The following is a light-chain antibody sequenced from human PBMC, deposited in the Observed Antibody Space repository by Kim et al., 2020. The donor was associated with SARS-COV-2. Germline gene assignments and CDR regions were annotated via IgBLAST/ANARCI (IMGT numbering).Light chain of an antibody. V-gene: IGKV1-9*01. CDR2: AAS. CDR3: QQYNFYPRT. CDR1: KDIRYH. Sequence: AAVGERVTITCRASKDIRYHLAWYQHNPDKAPKLLIYAASTLHTGVPSRFSGSGSGTEFTLTISSLQPEDFATYFCQQYNFYPRTFGQGTKVDIK. J-gene: IGKJ1*01.